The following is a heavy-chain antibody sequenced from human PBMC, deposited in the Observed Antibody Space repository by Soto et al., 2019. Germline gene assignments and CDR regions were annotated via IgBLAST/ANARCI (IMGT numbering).Heavy chain of an antibody. Sequence: DSVKVSCKASGYSFTSYGISWVRQAPGQGLEWMGGISAYNGNTNYAQKFQDRVSATTDTSTSTAYMELRSLRSDDTAVYFCARRYGYDAFDIWGQGIMISVSS. J-gene: IGHJ3*02. CDR3: ARRYGYDAFDI. D-gene: IGHD5-12*01. V-gene: IGHV1-18*01. CDR2: ISAYNGNT. CDR1: GYSFTSYG.